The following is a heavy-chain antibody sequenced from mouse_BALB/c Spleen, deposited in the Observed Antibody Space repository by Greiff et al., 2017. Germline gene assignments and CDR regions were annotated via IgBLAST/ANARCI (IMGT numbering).Heavy chain of an antibody. Sequence: QVQLQQSGAELVKPGASVKMSCKASGYTFTSYWMHWVKQRPGQGLEWIGVIDPSDSYTSYNQKFKGKATLTVDTSSSTAYMQLSSLTSEDSAVYYCTSYYYGSSYAMDYWGQGTSVTVSS. CDR3: TSYYYGSSYAMDY. V-gene: IGHV1S127*01. CDR2: IDPSDSYT. J-gene: IGHJ4*01. CDR1: GYTFTSYW. D-gene: IGHD1-1*01.